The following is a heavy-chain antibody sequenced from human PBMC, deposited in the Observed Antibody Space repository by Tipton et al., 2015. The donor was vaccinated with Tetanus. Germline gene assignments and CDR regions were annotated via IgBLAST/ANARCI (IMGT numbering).Heavy chain of an antibody. CDR2: IYYSGST. D-gene: IGHD1-26*01. CDR1: GGSISSGGYY. J-gene: IGHJ4*02. V-gene: IGHV4-31*03. CDR3: ARDQARGARGWNYFDY. Sequence: LVKPTQTLSLTRTVSGGSISSGGYYWTWIRQHPGKGLEWIGDIYYSGSTYYNPSLKSRVSISVDTSNNQFSVNLNSVTAADTAVYYCARDQARGARGWNYFDYWGQGALVTVSS.